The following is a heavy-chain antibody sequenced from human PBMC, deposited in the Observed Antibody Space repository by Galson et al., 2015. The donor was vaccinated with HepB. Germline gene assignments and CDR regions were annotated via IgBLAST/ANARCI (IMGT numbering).Heavy chain of an antibody. D-gene: IGHD2-15*01. J-gene: IGHJ5*02. Sequence: SVKVSCKASGYTFTSYYMHWVRQAPGQGLEWMGWINPNSGGTNYAQKFQGRVTMTRDTPISTAYMELSRLRSDDTAVYYCAIRLDLRVAATPNWFDPWGQGTLVTVSS. CDR2: INPNSGGT. CDR1: GYTFTSYY. CDR3: AIRLDLRVAATPNWFDP. V-gene: IGHV1-2*02.